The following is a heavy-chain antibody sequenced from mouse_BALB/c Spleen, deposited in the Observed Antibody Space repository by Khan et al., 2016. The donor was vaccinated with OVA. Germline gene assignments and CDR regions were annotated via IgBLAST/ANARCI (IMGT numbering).Heavy chain of an antibody. CDR3: AKDPPYYAMDY. CDR1: GFSLTDYA. V-gene: IGHV2-6-5*01. CDR2: IWGGGSK. J-gene: IGHJ4*01. Sequence: VQLKESGPGLVAPSQSLSITCTVSGFSLTDYAVSWIRQPPGKGLEWLGVIWGGGSKYYNSALKSRLSISKDNSRSQVFLNMNSLQTDDTAMYYCAKDPPYYAMDYWGQGTSVTVSS.